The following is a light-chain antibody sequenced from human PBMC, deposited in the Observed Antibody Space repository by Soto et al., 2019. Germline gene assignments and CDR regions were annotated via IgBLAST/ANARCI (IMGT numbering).Light chain of an antibody. J-gene: IGLJ2*01. CDR3: NSWTSSSTPVV. Sequence: QSVLTQPASVSGSPGQSITISCTGTSSDVGAYNYVSWYQQHPGKAPKLMIYDVSNRPSGVSNRFSGSKSGNTASLTISGLQAEDEAVYYCNSWTSSSTPVVFGGGTKLTVL. V-gene: IGLV2-14*01. CDR1: SSDVGAYNY. CDR2: DVS.